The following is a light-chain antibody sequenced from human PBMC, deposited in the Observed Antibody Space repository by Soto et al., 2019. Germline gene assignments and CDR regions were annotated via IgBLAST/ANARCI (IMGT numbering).Light chain of an antibody. J-gene: IGKJ1*01. CDR3: QLYGSSPPRT. Sequence: EIVLTQSPGTLSLSPGERATLSCRASQSVSSSYLGWYQQKPGQAPSLLIYGASSRATGIPDRFSGSGSGTDFTLTIARPEPDDFAVYYCQLYGSSPPRTFGQGTKVEIK. CDR2: GAS. CDR1: QSVSSSY. V-gene: IGKV3-20*01.